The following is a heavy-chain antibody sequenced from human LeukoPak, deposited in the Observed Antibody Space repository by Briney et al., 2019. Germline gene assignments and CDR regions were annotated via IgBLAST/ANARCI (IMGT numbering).Heavy chain of an antibody. CDR3: ARVSTYYDILTGIFDY. CDR2: IIPIFGTA. CDR1: GGTFSSYA. D-gene: IGHD3-9*01. J-gene: IGHJ4*02. Sequence: SVRVSCKASGGTFSSYAISWVRQAPGQGLEWMGGIIPIFGTANYAQKFQGRVTITADESTSTAYMELSSLRSEDTAVYYCARVSTYYDILTGIFDYWGQGTLVTVPS. V-gene: IGHV1-69*13.